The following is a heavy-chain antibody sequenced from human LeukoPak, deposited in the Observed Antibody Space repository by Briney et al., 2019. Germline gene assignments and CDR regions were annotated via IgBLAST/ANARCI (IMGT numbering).Heavy chain of an antibody. Sequence: PSETLSLTCNVSGDSISGYYWTWIRQPPGKGLEWIGFIYYRGYTNYNPSLKSRVTISVDMSKNQFSLKLSSVTAADTATYFCARHPRGPTAVDYWGQGTLVTVSS. CDR3: ARHPRGPTAVDY. D-gene: IGHD6-25*01. J-gene: IGHJ4*02. CDR1: GDSISGYY. V-gene: IGHV4-59*08. CDR2: IYYRGYT.